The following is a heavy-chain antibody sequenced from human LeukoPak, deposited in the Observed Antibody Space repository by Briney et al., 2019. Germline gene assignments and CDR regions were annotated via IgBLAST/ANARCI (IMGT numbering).Heavy chain of an antibody. V-gene: IGHV3-30*03. D-gene: IGHD5-18*01. J-gene: IGHJ3*02. CDR2: ISYDGSNK. Sequence: PGRSLRLSCAASGFTFSSYGMHWVRQAPGKGLEWVAVISYDGSNKYYADSVKGRFTISRDNSKNTLYLQMNSLRAEDTAVYYCARIQVDTAMAHDAFDIWGQGTMVIVSS. CDR1: GFTFSSYG. CDR3: ARIQVDTAMAHDAFDI.